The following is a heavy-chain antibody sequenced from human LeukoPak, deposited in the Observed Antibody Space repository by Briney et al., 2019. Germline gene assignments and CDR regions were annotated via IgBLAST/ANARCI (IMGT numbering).Heavy chain of an antibody. D-gene: IGHD1-1*01. CDR3: ARVWWNDVSEWFDP. CDR1: GYTFTSYG. CDR2: ISAYNGST. J-gene: IGHJ5*02. Sequence: ASVKVSCKASGYTFTSYGISWVRQAPGQGLEWMGWISAYNGSTNYAQKLQGRVTMTTDTSTSTAYMELRSLRSDDTAVYYCARVWWNDVSEWFDPWGQGTLVTVSS. V-gene: IGHV1-18*04.